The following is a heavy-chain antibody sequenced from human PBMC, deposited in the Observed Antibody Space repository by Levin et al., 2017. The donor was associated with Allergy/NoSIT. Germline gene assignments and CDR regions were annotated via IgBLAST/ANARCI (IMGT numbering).Heavy chain of an antibody. Sequence: GGSLRLSCAASGFNFSDFGMNWVRRAPGKGLEWVSLISGTTSHIFYADSVKGRFTISRDNAKKSVYLQMTGLRADDPAVYYCARGVFDYWGQGALVTVSS. CDR2: ISGTTSHI. CDR3: ARGVFDY. V-gene: IGHV3-21*01. J-gene: IGHJ4*02. CDR1: GFNFSDFG.